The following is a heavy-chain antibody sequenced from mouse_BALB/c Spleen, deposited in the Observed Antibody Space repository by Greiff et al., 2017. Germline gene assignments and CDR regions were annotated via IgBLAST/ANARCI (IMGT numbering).Heavy chain of an antibody. D-gene: IGHD2-3*01. CDR1: GFSLTSYG. CDR2: IWSGGST. J-gene: IGHJ4*01. CDR3: ARRWLLHDAMDY. Sequence: VKLMESGPGLVQPSQSLSITCTVSGFSLTSYGVHWVRQSPGKGLEWLGVIWSGGSTDYNAAFISRLSISKDNSKSQVFFKMNSLQANDTAIYYCARRWLLHDAMDYWGQGTSVTVSS. V-gene: IGHV2-2*02.